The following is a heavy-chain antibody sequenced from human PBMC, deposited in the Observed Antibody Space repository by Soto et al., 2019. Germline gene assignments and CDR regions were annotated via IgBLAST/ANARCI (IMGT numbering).Heavy chain of an antibody. Sequence: PGGSLRLSCAASGFTFSSYSMSWVRQAPGKGLEWVSGISGSGGSTYYADSVKGRFTISRDNSKNTVYLQMNSLRAEDTAVYYCAKGGWLRLGGDFFDYWGQGTLVTVSS. D-gene: IGHD5-12*01. CDR1: GFTFSSYS. J-gene: IGHJ4*02. V-gene: IGHV3-23*01. CDR3: AKGGWLRLGGDFFDY. CDR2: ISGSGGST.